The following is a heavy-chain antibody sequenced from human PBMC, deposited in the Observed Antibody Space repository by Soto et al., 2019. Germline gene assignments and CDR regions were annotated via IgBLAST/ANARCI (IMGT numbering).Heavy chain of an antibody. V-gene: IGHV1-69*01. Sequence: QVQLVQSGAEVKKPGSTVKVSCKASGGTFSSYAISWVRQAPGQWLEWMGGIIPIFGTANYAQKFQGRVTITADESTSTAYMQLISLRSEDTAVYYCARGNYGVRYFDSLRVWSMDVWSQGTTVTVSS. J-gene: IGHJ6*02. CDR3: ARGNYGVRYFDSLRVWSMDV. D-gene: IGHD3-9*01. CDR2: IIPIFGTA. CDR1: GGTFSSYA.